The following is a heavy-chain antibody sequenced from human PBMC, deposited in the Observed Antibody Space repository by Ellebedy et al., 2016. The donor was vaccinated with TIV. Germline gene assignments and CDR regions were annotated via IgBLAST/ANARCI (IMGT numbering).Heavy chain of an antibody. CDR2: FGISGDTT. Sequence: PGGSLRLSCVGSGFSFSTYATAWVRQAPGKGLEWVSGFGISGDTTYYADSVKGRFTISRDNSRNTLYLQMNSLRAEDTATYYCAKGRSGTYIHHAFDYWGQGTLVTVSS. D-gene: IGHD3-16*01. CDR3: AKGRSGTYIHHAFDY. V-gene: IGHV3-23*01. J-gene: IGHJ4*02. CDR1: GFSFSTYA.